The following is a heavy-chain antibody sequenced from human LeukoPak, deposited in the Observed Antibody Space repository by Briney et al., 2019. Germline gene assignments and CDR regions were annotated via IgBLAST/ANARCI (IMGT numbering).Heavy chain of an antibody. V-gene: IGHV3-48*01. CDR1: GFTFSTYA. CDR3: ARSRSGSYFDS. J-gene: IGHJ4*01. Sequence: AGGSLRLSCAASGFTFSTYAMNWVRQAPGKGLEWLSYFSSSGNTISYADSVKGRFTVSRDNAKNLLYLHMNSLRAEDTAVYYCARSRSGSYFDSWGHGTLVTVSS. D-gene: IGHD1-26*01. CDR2: FSSSGNTI.